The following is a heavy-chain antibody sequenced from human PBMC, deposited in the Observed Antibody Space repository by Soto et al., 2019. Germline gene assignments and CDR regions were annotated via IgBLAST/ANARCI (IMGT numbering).Heavy chain of an antibody. D-gene: IGHD5-12*01. CDR3: ARDSERGGLRLAPGDYYYGMDV. CDR2: IIPIFGTA. J-gene: IGHJ6*02. CDR1: GYTFTSYA. Sequence: SVKVSCKASGYTFTSYAMHWVRQAPGQGLEWMGGIIPIFGTANYAQKFQGRVTITADESTSTAYTELSSLRSEDTAVYYCARDSERGGLRLAPGDYYYGMDVWGQGTTVTVSS. V-gene: IGHV1-69*13.